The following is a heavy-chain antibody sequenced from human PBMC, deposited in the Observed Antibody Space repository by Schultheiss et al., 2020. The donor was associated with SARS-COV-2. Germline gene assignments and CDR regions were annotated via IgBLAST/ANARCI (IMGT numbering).Heavy chain of an antibody. CDR1: GYTFTGYY. CDR2: INPNSGGT. CDR3: ARATGIAMDDYFDY. Sequence: ASVKVSCKASGYTFTGYYMHWVRQAPGQGLEWMGWINPNSGGTNYAQKFQDRVTMTRDTSISAAYMELSSLRSDDTAVYYCARATGIAMDDYFDYWGQGTLVTVSS. J-gene: IGHJ4*02. D-gene: IGHD5-18*01. V-gene: IGHV1-2*02.